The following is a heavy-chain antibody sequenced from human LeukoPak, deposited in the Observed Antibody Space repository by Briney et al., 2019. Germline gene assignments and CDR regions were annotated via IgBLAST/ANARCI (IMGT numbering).Heavy chain of an antibody. J-gene: IGHJ4*02. Sequence: PGGSLRLSCAASGFTFSSYEMNWVRQAPGEGLEWVSYISSSGSTIYYADSVKGRFTISRDNAKNSLYLQMNSLRAEDTAVYYCARFDATDPVDYWGQGTLVTVSS. CDR3: ARFDATDPVDY. CDR1: GFTFSSYE. D-gene: IGHD3-9*01. CDR2: ISSSGSTI. V-gene: IGHV3-48*03.